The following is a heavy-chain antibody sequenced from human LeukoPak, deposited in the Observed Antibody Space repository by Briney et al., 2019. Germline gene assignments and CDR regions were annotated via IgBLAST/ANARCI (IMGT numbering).Heavy chain of an antibody. V-gene: IGHV3-7*01. D-gene: IGHD3-3*01. CDR3: ARGSSALDY. Sequence: GGSLRLSCEGSGFTFSNYWMGWVRQAPGKGLQWVANIKTDGSEKYYVDSVKGRFTISRDNAKNSLYLQMNSLRAEDTAVYYCARGSSALDYWGQGTLVTVSS. J-gene: IGHJ4*02. CDR2: IKTDGSEK. CDR1: GFTFSNYW.